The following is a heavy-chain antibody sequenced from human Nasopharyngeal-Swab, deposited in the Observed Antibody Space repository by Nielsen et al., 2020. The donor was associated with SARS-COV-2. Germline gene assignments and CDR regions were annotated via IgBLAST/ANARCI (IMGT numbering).Heavy chain of an antibody. CDR3: AKDRRIKYDFWSGSRSDSFDI. CDR2: ISGSGGST. Sequence: GESLKISCAASGFTFSSYAMSWVRQPPGKGLGWVSAISGSGGSTYYADSVKGRFTISRDNSKNTLYLQMNSLRAEDTAVYYCAKDRRIKYDFWSGSRSDSFDIWGQGTMVTVSS. J-gene: IGHJ3*02. CDR1: GFTFSSYA. V-gene: IGHV3-23*01. D-gene: IGHD3-3*01.